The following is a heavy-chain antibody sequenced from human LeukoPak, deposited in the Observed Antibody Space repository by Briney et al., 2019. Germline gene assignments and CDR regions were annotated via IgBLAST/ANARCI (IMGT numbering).Heavy chain of an antibody. Sequence: PWGSLRLSCAASGFTFSSYWMSWVRQAPGKGLEWVANIKQDGSEKYNVDSVKGRFTISRDNAKNSLYLQMNSLRAEGTAVYYCAKNRMTDGLFWGQGTLVTVSS. D-gene: IGHD3-9*01. J-gene: IGHJ4*02. V-gene: IGHV3-7*01. CDR3: AKNRMTDGLF. CDR1: GFTFSSYW. CDR2: IKQDGSEK.